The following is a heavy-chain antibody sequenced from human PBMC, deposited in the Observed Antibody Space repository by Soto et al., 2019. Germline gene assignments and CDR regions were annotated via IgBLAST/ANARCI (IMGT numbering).Heavy chain of an antibody. D-gene: IGHD6-19*01. Sequence: SETLSLTCTVSGDSISSYYWSWIRQPPGKGLEWIGYIYYTGSTDYNPSLKSRVTISIDTSKNQFSLKLSSVTAADTAVYYCARSRSVASNDYWGQGTLVTVSS. V-gene: IGHV4-59*01. CDR1: GDSISSYY. CDR3: ARSRSVASNDY. J-gene: IGHJ4*02. CDR2: IYYTGST.